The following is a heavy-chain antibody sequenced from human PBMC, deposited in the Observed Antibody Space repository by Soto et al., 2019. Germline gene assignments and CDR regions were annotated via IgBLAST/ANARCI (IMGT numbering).Heavy chain of an antibody. CDR2: IYYSGST. CDR3: AREGYYGDYVLVDY. V-gene: IGHV4-59*01. D-gene: IGHD4-17*01. CDR1: GGSISSYY. J-gene: IGHJ4*02. Sequence: SETLSLTCTVSGGSISSYYWSWIRQPPGKGLEWIGYIYYSGSTNYNPSLKSRVTISVDTSKNQFSLKLSSVTAADTAVYYCAREGYYGDYVLVDYWGQXTLVTVS.